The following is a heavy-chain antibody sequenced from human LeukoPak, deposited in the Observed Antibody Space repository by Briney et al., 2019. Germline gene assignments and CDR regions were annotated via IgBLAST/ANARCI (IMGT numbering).Heavy chain of an antibody. CDR3: ARESGSTSPDGMDV. V-gene: IGHV3-21*01. CDR2: ISSSSSYI. D-gene: IGHD2-2*01. CDR1: GFTFSSYS. Sequence: KPGGSLRLSCAASGFTFSSYSMNWVRQAPGKGLEWVSSISSSSSYIYYADSVKGRFTISRDNAKNSLYLRMNSLRAEDTAVYYCARESGSTSPDGMDVWGQGTTVTVSS. J-gene: IGHJ6*02.